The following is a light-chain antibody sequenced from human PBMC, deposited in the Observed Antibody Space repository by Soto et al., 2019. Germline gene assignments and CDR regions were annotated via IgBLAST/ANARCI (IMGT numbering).Light chain of an antibody. CDR1: QSVSSSD. Sequence: EVVLTQSPGTLSLSPGERATLSCRASQSVSSSDLAWYQQKPGQAPRLLSSGASSRATGIPDRFSGSGSGTDFTLTISRLEPEDFAVFYCQQYGTSPPTFGQGTKVDI. CDR3: QQYGTSPPT. J-gene: IGKJ1*01. CDR2: GAS. V-gene: IGKV3-20*01.